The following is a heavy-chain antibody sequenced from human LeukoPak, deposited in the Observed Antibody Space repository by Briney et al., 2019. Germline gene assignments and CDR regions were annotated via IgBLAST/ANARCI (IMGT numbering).Heavy chain of an antibody. Sequence: ASVKVSCKASGYTFTGYYMHWVRQAPGQGLEWMGWINPNSGGTNYAQKFQGRVTMTRDTSISTAYMELSRLRSDDTAVYYCARDMTTVVYYYCMDVWGKGTTVTVSS. CDR1: GYTFTGYY. V-gene: IGHV1-2*02. CDR2: INPNSGGT. D-gene: IGHD4-23*01. CDR3: ARDMTTVVYYYCMDV. J-gene: IGHJ6*03.